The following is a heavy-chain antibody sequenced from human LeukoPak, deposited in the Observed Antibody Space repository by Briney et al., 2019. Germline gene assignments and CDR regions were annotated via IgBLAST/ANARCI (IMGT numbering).Heavy chain of an antibody. CDR3: ARDRHYYDSSGSG. V-gene: IGHV3-21*01. J-gene: IGHJ4*02. Sequence: PGGSLRLSCAASGFTFSSYSMNWVRQAPGKGLEWVSSISSSSSYIYYADSVKGRFTISRNNAKNSLYLQMNSLRAEDTAVYYCARDRHYYDSSGSGWGQGTLVTVSS. CDR1: GFTFSSYS. CDR2: ISSSSSYI. D-gene: IGHD3-22*01.